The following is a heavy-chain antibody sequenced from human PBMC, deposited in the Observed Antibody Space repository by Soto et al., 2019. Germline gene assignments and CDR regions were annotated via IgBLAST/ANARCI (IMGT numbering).Heavy chain of an antibody. CDR3: ARDARTTVTTRGVWYFDL. J-gene: IGHJ2*01. D-gene: IGHD4-17*01. V-gene: IGHV3-30-3*01. CDR1: GFTFSHYA. CDR2: VSYNGGNK. Sequence: QVQLVESGGGVVQPGRSPRVSCAASGFTFSHYAMHWVRQAPGKGLEWVALVSYNGGNKYSADSVKGRFTISRDNSKDTLYLQMNSLRPEDTAVYYCARDARTTVTTRGVWYFDLWGHGTLVTVSS.